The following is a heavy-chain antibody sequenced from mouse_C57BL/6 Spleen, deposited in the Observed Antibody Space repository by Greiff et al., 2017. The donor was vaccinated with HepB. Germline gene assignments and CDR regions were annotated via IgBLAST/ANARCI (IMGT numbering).Heavy chain of an antibody. CDR1: GYTFTSYW. CDR2: IDPSDSYT. CDR3: AREGNYYGSRGAMDD. J-gene: IGHJ4*01. Sequence: QVQLQQPGAELVMPGASVKLSCKASGYTFTSYWMHWVKQRPGQGLEWIGEIDPSDSYTNYNQKFKGKSTLTVDKSSSTAYMQLSSLASEDSAVYYCAREGNYYGSRGAMDDWGQGTSVTVSS. D-gene: IGHD1-1*01. V-gene: IGHV1-69*01.